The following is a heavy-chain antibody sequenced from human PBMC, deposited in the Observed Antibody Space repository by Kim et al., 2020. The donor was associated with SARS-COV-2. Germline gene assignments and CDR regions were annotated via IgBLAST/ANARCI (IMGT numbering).Heavy chain of an antibody. CDR2: IYYSGST. Sequence: SETLSLTCTVSGGSISSYYWSWIRQPPGKGLEWIGYIYYSGSTNYNPSLKSRVTISVDTSKNQFSLKLSSVTAADTAVYYCARTGSYWGAFDIWGQGTMVTVSS. V-gene: IGHV4-59*01. CDR1: GGSISSYY. CDR3: ARTGSYWGAFDI. J-gene: IGHJ3*02. D-gene: IGHD1-26*01.